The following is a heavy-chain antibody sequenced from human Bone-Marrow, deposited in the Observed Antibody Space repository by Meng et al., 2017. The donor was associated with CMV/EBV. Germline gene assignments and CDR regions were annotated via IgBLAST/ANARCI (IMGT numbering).Heavy chain of an antibody. CDR1: GFTFSSYE. Sequence: GGSLRLSCAASGFTFSSYEMNWVRQAPGKGLEWVSYISSSGSTIYYADSVKGRFTISRDNAKNSLYLQMNSLRAEDTAVYYCARDRYYDSSWKPAFDIWGQGTMVTASS. J-gene: IGHJ3*02. CDR2: ISSSGSTI. D-gene: IGHD3-22*01. V-gene: IGHV3-48*03. CDR3: ARDRYYDSSWKPAFDI.